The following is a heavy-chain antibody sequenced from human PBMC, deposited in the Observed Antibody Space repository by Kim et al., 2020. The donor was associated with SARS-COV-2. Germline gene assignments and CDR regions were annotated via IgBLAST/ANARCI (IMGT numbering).Heavy chain of an antibody. Sequence: SETLSLTCTVSGGSISSGGYYWSWIRQHPGKGLEWIGYIYYSGSTYYNPSLKSRVTISVDTSKNQFSLKLSSVTAAATAVYYCAREVWFGESLGGMDVWGQGTTVTVSS. CDR2: IYYSGST. D-gene: IGHD3-10*01. CDR1: GGSISSGGYY. J-gene: IGHJ6*02. CDR3: AREVWFGESLGGMDV. V-gene: IGHV4-31*03.